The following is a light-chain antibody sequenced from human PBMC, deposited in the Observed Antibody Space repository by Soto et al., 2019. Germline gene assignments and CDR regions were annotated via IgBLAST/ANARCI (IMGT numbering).Light chain of an antibody. CDR1: SSDVGGYNY. Sequence: QSVLTQPASVSGSPGQSITISCTGTSSDVGGYNYVSWYQQHPGKAPKLMIYDVSNRPSGISNRFSGSKSGITASLIISGLLPEYEADYYCTSYTSSNTYVSGTGTKATVL. J-gene: IGLJ1*01. CDR3: TSYTSSNTYV. V-gene: IGLV2-14*01. CDR2: DVS.